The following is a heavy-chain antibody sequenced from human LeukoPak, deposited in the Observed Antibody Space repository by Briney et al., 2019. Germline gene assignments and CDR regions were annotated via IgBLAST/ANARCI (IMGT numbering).Heavy chain of an antibody. CDR2: IKQDGSEK. V-gene: IGHV3-7*01. D-gene: IGHD6-13*01. CDR3: ARDSAGNDY. CDR1: GFTFSTYW. Sequence: GGSLRLSCAASGFTFSTYWMSWVRQAPGKGLEWVANIKQDGSEKYYVDSVKGRLTISRDNAKNSLYLQMNSLRAEDTVMYYWARDSAGNDYWGQGTLVTVSS. J-gene: IGHJ4*02.